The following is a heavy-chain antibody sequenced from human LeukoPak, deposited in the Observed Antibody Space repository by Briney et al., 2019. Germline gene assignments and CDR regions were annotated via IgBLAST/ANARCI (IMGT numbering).Heavy chain of an antibody. CDR1: GFTFSSYW. CDR3: ARDYWDVLGPILTQVWKGYYFDY. D-gene: IGHD3-9*01. Sequence: PGGSLRLSCAASGFTFSSYWMSWVRQAPGKGLEWVANIKQDGSEKYYVDSVKGRFTISRDNAKNSLYLQMNSLRAEDTAVYYCARDYWDVLGPILTQVWKGYYFDYWGQGTLVTVSS. J-gene: IGHJ4*02. CDR2: IKQDGSEK. V-gene: IGHV3-7*01.